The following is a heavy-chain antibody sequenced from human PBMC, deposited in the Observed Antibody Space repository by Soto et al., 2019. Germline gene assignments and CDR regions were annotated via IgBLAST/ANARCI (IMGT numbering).Heavy chain of an antibody. CDR3: ARGSSSWPERGYFHH. CDR1: GGSISSGGYY. J-gene: IGHJ1*01. CDR2: IYYSGST. D-gene: IGHD6-13*01. Sequence: QVQLQESGPGLVKPSQTLSLTCTVSGGSISSGGYYWSWSRQHPGKGLKWIGYIYYSGSTYYNPSLKSRVTISVDTSKNQFSLKLSSLTAADTAVYYCARGSSSWPERGYFHHWGHGTLVTVSS. V-gene: IGHV4-31*03.